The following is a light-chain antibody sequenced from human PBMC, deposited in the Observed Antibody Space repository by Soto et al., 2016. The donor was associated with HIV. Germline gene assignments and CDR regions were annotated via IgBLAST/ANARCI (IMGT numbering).Light chain of an antibody. Sequence: SYELTQPPSVSVAPGKTARITCGGTNVGSKSVHWYQQKPGQAPVLVVYDDSDRPSGIPERFSGSNSGNTATLTISRVEIGDEADYYCQVWDSSSDHWVFGGGTKLTVL. CDR1: NVGSKS. CDR3: QVWDSSSDHWV. J-gene: IGLJ3*02. CDR2: DDS. V-gene: IGLV3-21*03.